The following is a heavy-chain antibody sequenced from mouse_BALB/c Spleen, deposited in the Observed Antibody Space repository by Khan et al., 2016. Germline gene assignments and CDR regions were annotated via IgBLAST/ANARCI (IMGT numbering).Heavy chain of an antibody. CDR3: ARGAY. J-gene: IGHJ3*01. CDR2: ILPGSGST. CDR1: GYTFSRYW. Sequence: QVQLQQSGAELMKPGASVKISCKATGYTFSRYWIEWVMERPGHGLEWIGEILPGSGSTDYNEKFKGKATFPAETSYNTAYIQLSGLTSEDSAVYYCARGAYWGQGTLVTVSA. V-gene: IGHV1-9*01.